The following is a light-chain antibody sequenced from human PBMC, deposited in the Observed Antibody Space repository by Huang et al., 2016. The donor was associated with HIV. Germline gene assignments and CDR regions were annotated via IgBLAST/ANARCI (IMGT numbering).Light chain of an antibody. CDR2: AAS. J-gene: IGKJ4*01. V-gene: IGKV1-39*01. CDR3: QQTYDTPPLT. CDR1: QSISNY. Sequence: DIQMTQSPSSLSASVGDRVIITCRASQSISNYLNWYQHKPGKAPRLLIYAASSLQIGVPSRFSGSGSKTTFTLTISSLQPEDFATYYCQQTYDTPPLTFGGGTRVDMK.